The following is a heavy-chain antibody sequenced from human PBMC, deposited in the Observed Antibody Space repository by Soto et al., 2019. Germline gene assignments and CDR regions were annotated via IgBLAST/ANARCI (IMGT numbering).Heavy chain of an antibody. V-gene: IGHV5-51*01. CDR2: IYPGDSDT. J-gene: IGHJ4*02. CDR1: GYSFTSYW. Sequence: GESLKISCKGSGYSFTSYWIGWVRQMPGKGLEWMGIIYPGDSDTRYSPSIQGQVTISADKSISTAYLQWSSLKASDTAMYYCAGALTVTSAPFDYWGQGTLVTVSS. CDR3: AGALTVTSAPFDY. D-gene: IGHD4-17*01.